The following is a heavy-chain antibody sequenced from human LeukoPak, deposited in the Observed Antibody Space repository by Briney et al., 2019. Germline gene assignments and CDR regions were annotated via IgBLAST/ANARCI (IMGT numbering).Heavy chain of an antibody. Sequence: GGSLRLSCEGSGFTFGDYGMSWVRQAPGKGPECVAGISWNSDSTGYPDSVKGRFTISRDKAKNSLCLKMNSLRVEDTALYYCARDRRGITGTEWFDPWGQGTLVTVSS. D-gene: IGHD1-20*01. V-gene: IGHV3-20*04. J-gene: IGHJ5*02. CDR2: ISWNSDST. CDR3: ARDRRGITGTEWFDP. CDR1: GFTFGDYG.